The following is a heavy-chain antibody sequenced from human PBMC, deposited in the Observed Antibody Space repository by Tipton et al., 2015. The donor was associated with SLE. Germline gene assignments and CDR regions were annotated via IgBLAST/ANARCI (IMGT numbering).Heavy chain of an antibody. D-gene: IGHD6-19*01. CDR3: ASEILRDYGSAWGPDY. J-gene: IGHJ4*02. Sequence: TLSLTCTVSGDSISSGSHYWSWIRQPAGEGLEWIGYVYHSGSAYYNPSPKSRVTISVDRSRNQFSLILTSVTAADTAVYYCASEILRDYGSAWGPDYWGQGTLVTVSS. CDR1: GDSISSGSHY. V-gene: IGHV4-30-2*01. CDR2: VYHSGSA.